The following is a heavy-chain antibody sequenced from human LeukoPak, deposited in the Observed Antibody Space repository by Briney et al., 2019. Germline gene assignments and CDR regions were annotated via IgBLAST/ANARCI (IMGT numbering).Heavy chain of an antibody. CDR3: ATYRQVLLPFES. CDR2: ISISSNYI. D-gene: IGHD2-8*02. Sequence: PGGSLRLSCAASGFTFSRYSMNWVRQAPGKGLEWVSSISISSNYIYYSDSVKGRFTISRDNAKNSLYLQVNSLRAEDTAIYYCATYRQVLLPFESWGQGTLVTVSS. V-gene: IGHV3-21*04. CDR1: GFTFSRYS. J-gene: IGHJ4*02.